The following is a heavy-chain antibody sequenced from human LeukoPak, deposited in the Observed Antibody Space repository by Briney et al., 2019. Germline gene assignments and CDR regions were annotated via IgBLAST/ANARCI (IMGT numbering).Heavy chain of an antibody. Sequence: SETLSLTCTVSGGSSSSGDYYWSWIRQPPGKGLEWIGYIYYSGSTYYNPSLKSRVTISVDTSKNQFSLKLSSVTAADTAVYYCARVDYGGNGPFDYWGQGTLVTVSS. CDR3: ARVDYGGNGPFDY. CDR1: GGSSSSGDYY. V-gene: IGHV4-30-4*01. CDR2: IYYSGST. D-gene: IGHD4-23*01. J-gene: IGHJ4*02.